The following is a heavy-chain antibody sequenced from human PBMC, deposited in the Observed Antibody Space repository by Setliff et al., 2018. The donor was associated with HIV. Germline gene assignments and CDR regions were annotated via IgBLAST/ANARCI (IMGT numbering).Heavy chain of an antibody. Sequence: ASVKVSCKTSGYTFTDYYTHWVRQAPGQGLEWMGWINPNGGATHYAQMFRDSVIMTRDTSISTVYIRLISLKSDDTAAYYCARISPTLDYWGQGTRVTVSS. J-gene: IGHJ4*02. CDR2: INPNGGAT. V-gene: IGHV1-2*02. CDR1: GYTFTDYY. CDR3: ARISPTLDY.